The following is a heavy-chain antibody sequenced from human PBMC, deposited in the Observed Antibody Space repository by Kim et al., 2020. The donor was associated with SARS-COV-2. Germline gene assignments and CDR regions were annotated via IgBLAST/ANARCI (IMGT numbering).Heavy chain of an antibody. CDR2: TYYRSKWYN. CDR1: GDSVSSNSAA. J-gene: IGHJ6*02. Sequence: SQTLSLTCAISGDSVSSNSAAWNWIRQSPSRGLEWLGRTYYRSKWYNDYAVSVKSRITINPDTSKNQFSLQLNSVTPEDTAVYYCARVGPPYYDILTGYRREYYYYGMDVWRQGTTVTVSS. V-gene: IGHV6-1*01. D-gene: IGHD3-9*01. CDR3: ARVGPPYYDILTGYRREYYYYGMDV.